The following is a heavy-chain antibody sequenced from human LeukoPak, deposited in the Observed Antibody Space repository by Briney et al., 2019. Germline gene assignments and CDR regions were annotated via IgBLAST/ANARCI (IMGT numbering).Heavy chain of an antibody. CDR1: GFTFSTYW. V-gene: IGHV3-7*01. CDR2: IDQDGSQK. J-gene: IGHJ6*02. CDR3: GRDMDV. Sequence: GGSLRLSCAASGFTFSTYWMSWVRQAPGKGLEWVANIDQDGSQKYYVDSVKGRFTISRDNAKNSLDLQMTSLRAEDTAVHYCGRDMDVWGRGTTVTVSS.